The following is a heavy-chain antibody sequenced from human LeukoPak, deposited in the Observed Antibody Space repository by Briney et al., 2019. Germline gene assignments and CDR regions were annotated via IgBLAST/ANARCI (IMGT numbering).Heavy chain of an antibody. V-gene: IGHV3-74*01. J-gene: IGHJ4*02. Sequence: GESPRLSCAASGFSFSNYWFHWVRQAPGEGLVWVSRTNEHGTIINYADSVKGRFTISRDNAKNTLYLQMNSLRTEDSALYYCVVDLSGSADYWGQGTLVTVSS. CDR3: VVDLSGSADY. CDR2: TNEHGTII. CDR1: GFSFSNYW. D-gene: IGHD3-10*01.